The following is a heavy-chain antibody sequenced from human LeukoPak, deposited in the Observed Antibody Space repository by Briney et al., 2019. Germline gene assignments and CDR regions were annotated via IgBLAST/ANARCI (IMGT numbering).Heavy chain of an antibody. J-gene: IGHJ6*04. CDR3: AKKLGLGSLNGVDV. CDR2: VSGSGGST. V-gene: IGHV3-23*01. CDR1: GFTFSSYA. Sequence: GGSLRLSCAASGFTFSSYAMSWVRQAPGKGLEWVSGVSGSGGSTNYADSVRGRFTISRDNSKNTLYLQMSSLRAEDTAVYYCAKKLGLGSLNGVDVWGKGTTVTVSS. D-gene: IGHD3-10*01.